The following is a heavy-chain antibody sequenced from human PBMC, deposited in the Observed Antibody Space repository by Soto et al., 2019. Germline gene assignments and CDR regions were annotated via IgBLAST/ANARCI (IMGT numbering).Heavy chain of an antibody. CDR2: IKSKTDGGTT. CDR3: TTRYYDFWSGPPRPYYFDY. J-gene: IGHJ4*02. CDR1: VFTFSNAW. V-gene: IGHV3-15*01. Sequence: GALRLSCPASVFTFSNAWMSWVRQAPGKGLEWVGRIKSKTDGGTTDYAAPVKGRFTISRDDSKNTLYLQMNSLKTEDTAVYYCTTRYYDFWSGPPRPYYFDYWGQGTLVPVSS. D-gene: IGHD3-3*01.